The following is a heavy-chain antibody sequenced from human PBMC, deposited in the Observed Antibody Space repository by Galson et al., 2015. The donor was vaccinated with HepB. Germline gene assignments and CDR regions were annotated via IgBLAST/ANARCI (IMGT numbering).Heavy chain of an antibody. CDR1: GFTFSSYA. CDR2: ISYDGSNK. V-gene: IGHV3-30*04. D-gene: IGHD3-10*01. Sequence: SLRLSCAASGFTFSSYAMHWVRQAPGKGLEWVAVISYDGSNKYYADSVKGRFTISRDNSKNTLYLQMNSLRAEDTAVYYCARGYYGSGSYLPYWGQGTLVTVSS. CDR3: ARGYYGSGSYLPY. J-gene: IGHJ4*02.